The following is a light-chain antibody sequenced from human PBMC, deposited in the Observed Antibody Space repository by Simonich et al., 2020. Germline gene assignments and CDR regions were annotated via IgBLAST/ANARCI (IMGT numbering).Light chain of an antibody. J-gene: IGLJ3*02. CDR2: DVS. CDR1: SSDVGGYNY. V-gene: IGLV2-14*01. CDR3: SSYTSSSTWV. Sequence: QPALTQPASVSGSPGQSFTISCPGTSSDVGGYNYVSWYQQHPGKAPKLMIYDVSKRPSGVSNRFSGSKSGNTASLTISGLQAEDEADYYCSSYTSSSTWVFGGGTKLTVL.